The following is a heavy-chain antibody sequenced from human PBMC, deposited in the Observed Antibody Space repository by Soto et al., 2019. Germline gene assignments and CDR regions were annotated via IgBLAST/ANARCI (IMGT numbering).Heavy chain of an antibody. CDR1: GFTFSSYA. V-gene: IGHV3-23*01. Sequence: GGSLRLSCAASGFTFSSYAMSWVRQAPGKGLEWVSAISGSGGSTYYADSVKGRFTISRDNSKNTLYLQMNCLRAEDTAVYYCAKGGLGIPPFNWFDPWGQGTLVTVSS. CDR3: AKGGLGIPPFNWFDP. D-gene: IGHD7-27*01. J-gene: IGHJ5*02. CDR2: ISGSGGST.